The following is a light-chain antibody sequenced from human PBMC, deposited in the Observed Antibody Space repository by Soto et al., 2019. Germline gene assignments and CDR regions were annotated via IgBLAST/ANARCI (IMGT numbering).Light chain of an antibody. CDR1: QSVRSSC. J-gene: IGKJ2*01. CDR2: AAS. CDR3: QQYGSPPHT. Sequence: EIVLTQSPGTLSLSPGERATLSCRASQSVRSSCISWYQHKPGQAPRLLIFAASSRATGVPDRFSGSGSGTDFTLSITRLEPEDFAVYYCQQYGSPPHTFGQGTELEI. V-gene: IGKV3-20*01.